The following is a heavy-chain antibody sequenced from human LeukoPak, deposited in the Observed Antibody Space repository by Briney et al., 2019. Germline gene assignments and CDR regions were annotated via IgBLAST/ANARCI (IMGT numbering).Heavy chain of an antibody. D-gene: IGHD3-10*01. CDR1: GYTFTGYY. J-gene: IGHJ4*02. Sequence: ASVKVSCKASGYTFTGYYMHWVRQAPGQGLEWMGRINPNSGGTNYAQKFQGRVTMTRDTSISTAYMELSRLRSDDTAVYYCAGGYVSGSPDSYWGQGTLVTVSS. V-gene: IGHV1-2*06. CDR3: AGGYVSGSPDSY. CDR2: INPNSGGT.